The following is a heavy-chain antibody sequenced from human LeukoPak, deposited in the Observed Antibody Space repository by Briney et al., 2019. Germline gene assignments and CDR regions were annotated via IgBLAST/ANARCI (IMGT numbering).Heavy chain of an antibody. CDR3: AKGQGGYENHNWFDP. D-gene: IGHD5-12*01. V-gene: IGHV3-23*01. CDR1: GFTFSSYA. Sequence: PGGSLRLSCAASGFTFSSYAMSWVRQAPGKGLEWVSAISGSGGSTYYADSVKGRFTISRDNSKNTLYLQMNSLRAEDTAVYYCAKGQGGYENHNWFDPWGQGTLVTVSS. CDR2: ISGSGGST. J-gene: IGHJ5*02.